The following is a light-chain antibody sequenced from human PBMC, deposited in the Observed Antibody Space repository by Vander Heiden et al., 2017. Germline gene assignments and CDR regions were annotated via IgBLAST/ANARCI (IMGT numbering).Light chain of an antibody. CDR1: SSDVGRFNL. Sequence: QSDLTQPAPVSGSPGQSITISCTGTSSDVGRFNLVSWYQQHPGKVPEVVIYEVTKRPSGVSNRFSGAKSGNTASLTISGLQAEDEADYYCVSYAGRLYVFGTGTTVTVL. CDR3: VSYAGRLYV. V-gene: IGLV2-23*02. J-gene: IGLJ1*01. CDR2: EVT.